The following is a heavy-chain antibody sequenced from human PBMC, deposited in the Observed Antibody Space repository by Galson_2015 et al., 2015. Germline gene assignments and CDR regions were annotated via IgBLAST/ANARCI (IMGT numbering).Heavy chain of an antibody. CDR3: ARDGAYSGGYNWFDP. D-gene: IGHD1-26*01. Sequence: ETLSLTCAVYGGSFSGYYWSWIRQPPGKGLEWIGEINHSGSTNYNPSLKSRVTISVDTSKNQFSLKLSSVTAADTAVYYCARDGAYSGGYNWFDPWGQGTLVTVFS. CDR2: INHSGST. CDR1: GGSFSGYY. J-gene: IGHJ5*02. V-gene: IGHV4-34*01.